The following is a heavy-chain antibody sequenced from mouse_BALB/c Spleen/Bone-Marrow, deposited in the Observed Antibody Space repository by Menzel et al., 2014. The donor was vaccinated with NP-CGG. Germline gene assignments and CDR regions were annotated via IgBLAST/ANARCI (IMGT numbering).Heavy chain of an antibody. CDR2: IDPANGNT. Sequence: EVQLQQSGAELVKPGASVKLSCTASGFNIKDTYMHWVKQRPERGLEWIGRIDPANGNTKYDPKFQGKATITTDTSSNTAYLQVSSLTSEDTAVYYCASATTATYYAMDYWGQGTSVTVSS. J-gene: IGHJ4*01. D-gene: IGHD1-2*01. V-gene: IGHV14-3*02. CDR3: ASATTATYYAMDY. CDR1: GFNIKDTY.